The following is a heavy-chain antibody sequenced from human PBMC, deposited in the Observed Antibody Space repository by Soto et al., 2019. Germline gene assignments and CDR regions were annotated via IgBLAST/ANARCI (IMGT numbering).Heavy chain of an antibody. Sequence: HPWGSLLLSCAASVFTFSSYAMSWVRQAPGKGLELVSAISGSGGSTYYADSVKGRFTISRDNSKNTLYLQMNSLRAEDTAVYYCAKPNVLRFLEWLPDYYYYGMDVWGQGTTVTVSS. CDR2: ISGSGGST. D-gene: IGHD3-3*01. CDR1: VFTFSSYA. J-gene: IGHJ6*02. CDR3: AKPNVLRFLEWLPDYYYYGMDV. V-gene: IGHV3-23*01.